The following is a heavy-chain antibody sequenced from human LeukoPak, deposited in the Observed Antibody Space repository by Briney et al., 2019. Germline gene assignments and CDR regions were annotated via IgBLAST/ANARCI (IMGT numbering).Heavy chain of an antibody. CDR3: ARGPDTTSL. CDR2: IYHSGST. J-gene: IGHJ2*01. Sequence: SETLSLTCAVSGGSISSGGYSWSWIRQPPGKGLEWIGYIYHSGSTYYNPSLKSRVTMSVDTSKNQFSLKLSSVTAADTAVYYCARGPDTTSLWGRGTLVTVSS. V-gene: IGHV4-30-2*01. D-gene: IGHD1-26*01. CDR1: GGSISSGGYS.